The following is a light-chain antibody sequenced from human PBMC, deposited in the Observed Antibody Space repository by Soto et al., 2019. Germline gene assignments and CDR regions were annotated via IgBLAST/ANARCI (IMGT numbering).Light chain of an antibody. V-gene: IGLV2-8*01. CDR1: SSDIGGHNF. CDR3: SSYAGSNNYV. J-gene: IGLJ1*01. CDR2: EIT. Sequence: QSVLTQPPSASGSPGQSVTISCTGTSSDIGGHNFVSWYQHHPDKAPKLMIYEITKRPSGVPARFSGSKSDNTASLTVSGLQAEDEADYYCSSYAGSNNYVFGTGTKVTVL.